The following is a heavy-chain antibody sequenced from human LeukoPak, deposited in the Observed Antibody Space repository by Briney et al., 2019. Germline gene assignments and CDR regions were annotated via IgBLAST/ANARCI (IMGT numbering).Heavy chain of an antibody. D-gene: IGHD5-12*01. J-gene: IGHJ1*01. CDR1: GFTFSDYY. CDR2: ISSSGSTI. Sequence: GGSLRLSCAASGFTFSDYYMSWIRQAPGKGLEWVSYISSSGSTIYYADSVKGRFTISRDNAKNSLYLQMNSLRAEDTAVYYCARGVYSGYAWEYFQHWGQGTLVTVSS. V-gene: IGHV3-11*01. CDR3: ARGVYSGYAWEYFQH.